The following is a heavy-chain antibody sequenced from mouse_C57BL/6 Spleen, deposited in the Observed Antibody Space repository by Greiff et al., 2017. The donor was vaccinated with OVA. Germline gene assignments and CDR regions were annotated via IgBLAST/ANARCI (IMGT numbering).Heavy chain of an antibody. J-gene: IGHJ4*01. CDR1: GYTFTSYW. CDR3: AIINYGSSPYYAMDY. D-gene: IGHD1-1*01. CDR2: IHPSDSDT. Sequence: QVQLKEPGAELVKPGASVKVSCKASGYTFTSYWMHWVKQRPGQGLEWIGRIHPSDSDTNYNQKFKGKATLPVDKSSSTAYMQLSSLTSEDSAVYYCAIINYGSSPYYAMDYWGQGTSVTVSS. V-gene: IGHV1-74*01.